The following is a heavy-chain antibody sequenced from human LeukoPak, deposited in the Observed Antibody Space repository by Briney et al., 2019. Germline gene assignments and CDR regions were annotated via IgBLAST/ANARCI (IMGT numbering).Heavy chain of an antibody. CDR2: INPNNGGA. J-gene: IGHJ4*02. D-gene: IGHD5-24*01. V-gene: IGHV1-2*02. CDR1: GYTFTGYS. Sequence: ASVKVSCEASGYTFTGYSMHWVRQAPGQGLEWMGWINPNNGGANYAQKFQGRVTMTRDTSISTAYLELSSLRSDDTAVYYCARLPLLLENFDYWGQGTLVTVSS. CDR3: ARLPLLLENFDY.